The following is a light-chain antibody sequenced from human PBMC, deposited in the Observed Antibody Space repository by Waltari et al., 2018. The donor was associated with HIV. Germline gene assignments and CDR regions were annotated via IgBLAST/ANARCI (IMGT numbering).Light chain of an antibody. V-gene: IGKV3-15*01. CDR2: EAA. CDR3: QQYDSGPRGIT. J-gene: IGKJ2*01. Sequence: EVVVTQSPPTLSFSPGQRVTPSWRASQSISAKVAWYQQRPGHAPRLLIYEAATRPTGIPARFSGSGSGTEFTLTISNLQSEDFATYFCQQYDSGPRGITFGQGTMLEIK. CDR1: QSISAK.